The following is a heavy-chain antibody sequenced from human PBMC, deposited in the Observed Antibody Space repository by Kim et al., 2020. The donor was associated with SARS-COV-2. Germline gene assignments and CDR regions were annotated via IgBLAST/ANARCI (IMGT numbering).Heavy chain of an antibody. D-gene: IGHD1-26*01. J-gene: IGHJ3*02. Sequence: AQKFQERVTITRHMSTSTAYMELSSLRSEDTAVYYCAASGIVGATGAFDIWGQGTMVTVSS. V-gene: IGHV1-58*01. CDR3: AASGIVGATGAFDI.